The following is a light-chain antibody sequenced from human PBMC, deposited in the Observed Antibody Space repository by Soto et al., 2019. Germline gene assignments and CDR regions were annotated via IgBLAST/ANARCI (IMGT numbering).Light chain of an antibody. V-gene: IGLV2-14*01. CDR2: EVS. Sequence: QSVLTQPASVSGSPGQSITISCTGTSSDVGGYNFVSWYQQHPGRAPKPLIYEVSRRPSGVSNRFSGSKSGDTASLTISGLQAEDEADYYCYSYRGYYTRVFGTGTKSPS. CDR1: SSDVGGYNF. CDR3: YSYRGYYTRV. J-gene: IGLJ1*01.